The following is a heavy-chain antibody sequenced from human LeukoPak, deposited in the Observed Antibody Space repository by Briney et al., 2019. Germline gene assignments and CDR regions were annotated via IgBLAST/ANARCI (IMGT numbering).Heavy chain of an antibody. CDR1: GGSISSYY. Sequence: SETLSLTCAVSGGSISSYYWSWIRQPPGKGLEWIGYIYYSGSTNHNPSLKSRVTISVDTSKNQFSLKLSSVTAADTAVYYCARDSGVYGMDVWGQGTTVTVSS. CDR3: ARDSGVYGMDV. J-gene: IGHJ6*02. V-gene: IGHV4-59*12. D-gene: IGHD1-26*01. CDR2: IYYSGST.